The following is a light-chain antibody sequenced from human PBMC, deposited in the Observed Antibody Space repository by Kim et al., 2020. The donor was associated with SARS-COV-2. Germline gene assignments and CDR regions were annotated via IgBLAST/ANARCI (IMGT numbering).Light chain of an antibody. CDR3: QQYYSTPLT. J-gene: IGKJ1*01. Sequence: DIVMTQSPDSLAVSLGERATINCKSSQSVLYSSNNKNYLTWYQQKPGQPPKLLIYWASTRESGVPERFSGSGSGTDFTLTISSLQAEDVAVYYCQQYYSTPLTFGQGTKMDIK. V-gene: IGKV4-1*01. CDR2: WAS. CDR1: QSVLYSSNNKNY.